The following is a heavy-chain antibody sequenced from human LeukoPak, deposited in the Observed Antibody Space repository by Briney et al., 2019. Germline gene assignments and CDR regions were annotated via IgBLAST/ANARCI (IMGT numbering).Heavy chain of an antibody. J-gene: IGHJ4*02. CDR3: ARSRAPHVGSGVDY. CDR2: IYCSGST. D-gene: IGHD6-25*01. V-gene: IGHV4-59*01. CDR1: GDSISSYS. Sequence: SETLSLTCTVSGDSISSYSWSWIRQPPGKGLEWIGYIYCSGSTNYNPSLKSRVTISVDTSKNQFSLKLSSVTAADTAVYYCARSRAPHVGSGVDYWGQGTLVTVSS.